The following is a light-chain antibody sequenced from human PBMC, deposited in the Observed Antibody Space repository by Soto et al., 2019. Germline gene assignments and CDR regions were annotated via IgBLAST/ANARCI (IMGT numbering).Light chain of an antibody. V-gene: IGKV3-11*01. CDR1: PSVRSS. Sequence: ELVLTQSSDTLSLPPGERAPLWCRATPSVRSSLAWYLEQAGQAPRIFIYDAPKRATGIPARFSGSGSGTDFSLTISRLEPKEFAVYDCQQHSNWTGTYGHGTKVDIK. J-gene: IGKJ1*01. CDR2: DAP. CDR3: QQHSNWTGT.